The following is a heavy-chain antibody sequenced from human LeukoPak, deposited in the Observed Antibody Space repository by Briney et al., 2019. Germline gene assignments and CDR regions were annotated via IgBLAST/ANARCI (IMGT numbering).Heavy chain of an antibody. CDR1: GGSFSGYF. CDR2: INHGGST. D-gene: IGHD2-2*01. CDR3: ARRAGMTSVDY. V-gene: IGHV4-34*01. J-gene: IGHJ4*02. Sequence: PSETLSLTCGVYGGSFSGYFWTWIRQPPGKGLEWIGEINHGGSTNYNPALKSRVTKSVDTSKSQFSLKLTAATAAETAVYYCARRAGMTSVDYWGQGTLVTVS.